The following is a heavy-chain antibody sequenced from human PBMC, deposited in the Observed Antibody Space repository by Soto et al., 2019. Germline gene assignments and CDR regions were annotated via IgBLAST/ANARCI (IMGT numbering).Heavy chain of an antibody. CDR2: ISAYNGNT. V-gene: IGHV1-18*01. Sequence: QVQLVQSGAEVKKPGASVKVSCKASGYTFTSYGISWVRQAPGQGLAWMGWISAYNGNTNDAQKLQGRVTMATDTSTGRGYMELCSLKSNDTAVDYCAVRYDSSGYGFDYWGHGALVTVS. J-gene: IGHJ4*01. D-gene: IGHD3-22*01. CDR1: GYTFTSYG. CDR3: AVRYDSSGYGFDY.